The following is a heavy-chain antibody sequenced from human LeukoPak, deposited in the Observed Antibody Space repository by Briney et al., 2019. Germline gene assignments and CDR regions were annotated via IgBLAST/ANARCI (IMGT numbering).Heavy chain of an antibody. CDR3: VGTIASRGSEY. V-gene: IGHV3-74*01. D-gene: IGHD6-6*01. CDR1: GFTFTNYW. J-gene: IGHJ4*02. Sequence: GGPLRLSCAASGFTFTNYWMHWVRQAPGMGLVWVSRLPPDELGIIYADSVKGRFTVSRDNAKNTVYLQMNNLRVDDTAMYYCVGTIASRGSEYWGQGTLVTVSS. CDR2: LPPDELGI.